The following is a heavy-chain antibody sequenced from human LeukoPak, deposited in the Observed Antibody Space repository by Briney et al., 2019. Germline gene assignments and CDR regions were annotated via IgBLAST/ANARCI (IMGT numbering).Heavy chain of an antibody. Sequence: SQTLSLTCTVSGGSISSGSYYWSWIRQPAGKRLEWIGSICLSADINYKPSLKSRLTMSPDMSNNEISLKLTSVTAADTAVYYCATGAGVFDYWGRGILVTVSS. J-gene: IGHJ4*02. D-gene: IGHD1-14*01. CDR3: ATGAGVFDY. V-gene: IGHV4-61*02. CDR2: ICLSADI. CDR1: GGSISSGSYY.